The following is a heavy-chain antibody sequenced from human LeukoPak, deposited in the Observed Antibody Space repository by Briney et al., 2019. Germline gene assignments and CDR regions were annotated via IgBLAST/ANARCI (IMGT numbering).Heavy chain of an antibody. J-gene: IGHJ3*02. CDR2: INSAGHTI. CDR3: VRDSLAVSNGLDI. V-gene: IGHV3-48*04. D-gene: IGHD6-19*01. Sequence: GGSLRLSCAASGFTLSRYSMNWVRQVPGKGLEWTAYINSAGHTIYYADFVKGRFAISRDSTKNSLFLQMTSLRVEDTAVYFCVRDSLAVSNGLDIWGQGTTVIVSS. CDR1: GFTLSRYS.